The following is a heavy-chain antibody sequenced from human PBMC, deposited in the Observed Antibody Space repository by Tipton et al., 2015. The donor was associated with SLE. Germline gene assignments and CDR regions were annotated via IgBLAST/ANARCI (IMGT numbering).Heavy chain of an antibody. CDR3: ARERLRVPDY. J-gene: IGHJ4*02. Sequence: SLRLSCAASGFTFSSYGMHWVRQAPGKGLEWVAVIWYDGSNKYYADSVKGRFTVSRDNAKNSLSLQMNSLRVEDTAVYYCARERLRVPDYWGQGVLVAVSS. V-gene: IGHV3-33*08. D-gene: IGHD2-2*01. CDR1: GFTFSSYG. CDR2: IWYDGSNK.